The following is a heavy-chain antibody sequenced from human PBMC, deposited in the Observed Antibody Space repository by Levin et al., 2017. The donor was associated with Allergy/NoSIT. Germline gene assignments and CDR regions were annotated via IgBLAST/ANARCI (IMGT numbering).Heavy chain of an antibody. CDR3: ASQLPASSYYYMDV. V-gene: IGHV4-59*08. Sequence: PSETLSLTCAVSGGSLGSNYWTWMRQPPGKGLEWIGYIYYSGSTNYSPYLKSRVTMSVDTSKNQFSLKLTSVTAADTAVYYCASQLPASSYYYMDVWGKGTTVTVSS. CDR2: IYYSGST. J-gene: IGHJ6*03. D-gene: IGHD1-26*01. CDR1: GGSLGSNY.